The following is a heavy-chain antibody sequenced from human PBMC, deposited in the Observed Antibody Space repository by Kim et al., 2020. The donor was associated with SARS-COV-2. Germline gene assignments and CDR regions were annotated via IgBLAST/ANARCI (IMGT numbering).Heavy chain of an antibody. Sequence: GGSLRLSCAASGFTFSSYAMHWVRQAPGKGLEWVAGISYDGSNKYYADSVKGRFTISRDNSKNTLYLQMNSLRAEDTAVYYCASLPGILWWRSYGMDVWGQGTTVTVSS. CDR3: ASLPGILWWRSYGMDV. J-gene: IGHJ6*02. V-gene: IGHV3-30*04. D-gene: IGHD2-21*01. CDR1: GFTFSSYA. CDR2: ISYDGSNK.